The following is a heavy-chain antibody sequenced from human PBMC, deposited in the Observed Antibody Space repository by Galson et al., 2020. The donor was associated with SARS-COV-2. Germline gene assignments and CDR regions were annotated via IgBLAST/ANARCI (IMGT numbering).Heavy chain of an antibody. Sequence: ETSETLSLTCTVSGASINSYYWSWIRQPPGKGLEWIGYISYSGSTNQNPSLTSRVTMSVDTSKTRFSLKLSSVTAADTAVYYCAGSKSGSYAHPDYWGQGTLVTVSS. V-gene: IGHV4-59*08. CDR2: ISYSGST. J-gene: IGHJ4*02. CDR3: AGSKSGSYAHPDY. D-gene: IGHD1-26*01. CDR1: GASINSYY.